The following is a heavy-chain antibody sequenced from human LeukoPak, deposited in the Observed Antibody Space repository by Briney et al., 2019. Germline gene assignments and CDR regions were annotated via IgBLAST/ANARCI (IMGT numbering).Heavy chain of an antibody. D-gene: IGHD6-13*01. CDR1: GYTFTDYY. V-gene: IGHV1-2*02. Sequence: VASVKLSCKASGYTFTDYYMHWVRQAPGQGLEWMGWINPKTGGTDYAQNFKGRVTVSRDTSLSTVYMELSRLTSDDTAVYYCARDFILAYSSRPSEYFQHWGQGTLVTVSS. CDR2: INPKTGGT. J-gene: IGHJ1*01. CDR3: ARDFILAYSSRPSEYFQH.